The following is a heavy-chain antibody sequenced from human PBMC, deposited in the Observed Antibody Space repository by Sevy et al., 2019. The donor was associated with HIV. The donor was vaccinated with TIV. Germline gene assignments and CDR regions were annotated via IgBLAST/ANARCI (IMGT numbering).Heavy chain of an antibody. CDR2: MSTCSGCT. J-gene: IGHJ3*01. D-gene: IGHD5-18*01. V-gene: IGHV3-23*01. Sequence: GGSLRLSCAVSGFTFSSHAMGWVRQAPGKGLEWVSLMSTCSGCTYYPGSVKGRFIISTDKSRTTLYLQMNSLRVEDAAVYFCPRTMTHLWEAFDLWGQGTMVTVSS. CDR3: PRTMTHLWEAFDL. CDR1: GFTFSSHA.